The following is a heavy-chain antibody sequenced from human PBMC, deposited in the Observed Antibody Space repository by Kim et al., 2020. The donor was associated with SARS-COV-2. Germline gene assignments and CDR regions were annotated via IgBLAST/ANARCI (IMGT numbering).Heavy chain of an antibody. D-gene: IGHD4-17*01. J-gene: IGHJ6*02. CDR2: IGTAGDT. V-gene: IGHV3-13*04. Sequence: GGSLRLSCAASGFTFSSYDMHWVRQATGKGLEWVSAIGTAGDTYYPGSVKGRFTISRENAKNSLYLQMNSLRAGDTAVYYCARGYGDYGMDVWGQGTTGTVSS. CDR3: ARGYGDYGMDV. CDR1: GFTFSSYD.